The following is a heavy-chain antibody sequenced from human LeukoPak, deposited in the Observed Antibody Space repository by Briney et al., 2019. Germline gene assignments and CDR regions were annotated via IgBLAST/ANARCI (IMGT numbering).Heavy chain of an antibody. V-gene: IGHV3-30*18. CDR1: GFTFSSYG. CDR3: AKDPPRSGTPHFQH. Sequence: GGPLRLSCAASGFTFSSYGMHWVRQAPGKGLEWVAVISYDGSNKYYADSVKGRFTISRDNSKNTLYLQMNSLRAEDTAVYYCAKDPPRSGTPHFQHWGQGTLVTVSS. J-gene: IGHJ1*01. D-gene: IGHD3-10*01. CDR2: ISYDGSNK.